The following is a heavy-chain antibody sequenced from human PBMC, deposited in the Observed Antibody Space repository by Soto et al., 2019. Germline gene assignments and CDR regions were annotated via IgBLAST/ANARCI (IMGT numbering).Heavy chain of an antibody. CDR1: GFSLSSGCY. CDR2: IYHGGST. J-gene: IGHJ5*02. V-gene: IGHV4-38-2*01. CDR3: ARVGPWVPYYYDSSPYTFENWFDP. D-gene: IGHD3-22*01. Sequence: SATRVPTPGVSGFSLSSGCYLGGLGQPPGKGVGGVGSIYHGGSTYYNPSLNSRVTLSIDMTNNHVSLILNSVTAADTAVYYCARVGPWVPYYYDSSPYTFENWFDPWGQGTLVTVSS.